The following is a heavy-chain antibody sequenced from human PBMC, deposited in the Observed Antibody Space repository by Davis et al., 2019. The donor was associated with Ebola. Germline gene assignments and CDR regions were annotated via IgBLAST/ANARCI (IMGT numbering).Heavy chain of an antibody. J-gene: IGHJ4*02. Sequence: HTGGSLRLSCAASGFTFSNYWMHWVRQVPGKGLVWVSTINRDGSSTDYADSVKGRFTISRDNAKNTLYLQMNSLRPEDTALYYCARGYSSSSSFGGGDWGQGTLVTVSS. CDR1: GFTFSNYW. CDR2: INRDGSST. CDR3: ARGYSSSSSFGGGD. V-gene: IGHV3-74*01. D-gene: IGHD6-6*01.